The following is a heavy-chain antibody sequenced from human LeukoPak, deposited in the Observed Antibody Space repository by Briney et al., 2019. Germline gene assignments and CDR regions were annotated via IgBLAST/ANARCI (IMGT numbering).Heavy chain of an antibody. CDR3: ASGRQLGY. V-gene: IGHV3-7*01. Sequence: QPGGSLSLSCAASGFTFSNYWMSWVRQAPGKGLEWVANIKEDGSEKYYVDSVKGRFTISRDNARNSLYLQMNSLRAEDTAVYYCASGRQLGYWGQGTLATVSS. D-gene: IGHD6-13*01. CDR2: IKEDGSEK. CDR1: GFTFSNYW. J-gene: IGHJ4*02.